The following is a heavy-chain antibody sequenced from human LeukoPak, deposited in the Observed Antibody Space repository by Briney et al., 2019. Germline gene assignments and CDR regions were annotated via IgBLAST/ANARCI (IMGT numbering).Heavy chain of an antibody. Sequence: GASLKSFCNASGYTFTGYYIHWVRQAPGQGLEWMGWINPNSGGKNYAQKFQGRVTMTRDTSISTAYMELSRLRSDDTAVYYCAREDSSGWYGLDYWGQGTLVTVSS. CDR3: AREDSSGWYGLDY. V-gene: IGHV1-2*02. D-gene: IGHD6-19*01. J-gene: IGHJ4*02. CDR1: GYTFTGYY. CDR2: INPNSGGK.